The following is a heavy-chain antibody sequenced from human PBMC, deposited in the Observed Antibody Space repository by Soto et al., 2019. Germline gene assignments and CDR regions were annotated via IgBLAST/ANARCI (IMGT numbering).Heavy chain of an antibody. Sequence: ASVKVSCKASGYTFTGYYMHWVRQAPGQGLEWMGWINPNSGGTNYAQKFQGWVTMTRDTSISTAYMELGRLRSDDTAVYYCARVRIGIAVAETLDYWGQGTLVTVSS. J-gene: IGHJ4*02. D-gene: IGHD6-19*01. V-gene: IGHV1-2*04. CDR3: ARVRIGIAVAETLDY. CDR1: GYTFTGYY. CDR2: INPNSGGT.